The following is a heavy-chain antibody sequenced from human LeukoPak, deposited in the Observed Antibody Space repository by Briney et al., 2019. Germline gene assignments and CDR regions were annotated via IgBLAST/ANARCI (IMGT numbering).Heavy chain of an antibody. J-gene: IGHJ6*04. Sequence: SETLSLTCAVYGGSFSGYYWSWIRQPPGKGLEWVGEINHSGSTNYNPSLKRRVTISVDTSKNQFSLKLSSVTAADTAVYYCASRYCSGGSCYLSYYGMDVWGKGTTVTVSS. V-gene: IGHV4-34*01. CDR3: ASRYCSGGSCYLSYYGMDV. D-gene: IGHD2-15*01. CDR2: INHSGST. CDR1: GGSFSGYY.